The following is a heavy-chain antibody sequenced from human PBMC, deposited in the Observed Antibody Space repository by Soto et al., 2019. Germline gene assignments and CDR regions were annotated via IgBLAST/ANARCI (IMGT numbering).Heavy chain of an antibody. CDR2: IKSKTDGGTT. CDR1: GFNFINAW. Sequence: EVQLVESGGGLVEPGGSLRLSCAASGFNFINAWMHWVRQAPGKGLEWVGRIKSKTDGGTTDYATPVKGRFIISRDDSKNTLYLQINSLKMEDTAVYYCSALGVWGQGTTVTVSS. CDR3: SALGV. J-gene: IGHJ6*02. D-gene: IGHD1-26*01. V-gene: IGHV3-15*07.